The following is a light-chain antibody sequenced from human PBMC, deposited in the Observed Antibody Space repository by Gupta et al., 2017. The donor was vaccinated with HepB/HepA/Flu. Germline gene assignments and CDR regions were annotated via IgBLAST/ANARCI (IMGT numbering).Light chain of an antibody. CDR2: TTS. CDR3: QQSHSPPLT. V-gene: IGKV1-39*01. J-gene: IGKJ4*01. CDR1: QYINTY. Sequence: DIQMTQSPSSLSASVGDSVTIACRASQYINTYLNWYQQKPGKTPKLLIHTTSSLQSGVPSRFSGSGSGTDFTLSISNLQPEDFATYYCQQSHSPPLTFGGGTRLEIK.